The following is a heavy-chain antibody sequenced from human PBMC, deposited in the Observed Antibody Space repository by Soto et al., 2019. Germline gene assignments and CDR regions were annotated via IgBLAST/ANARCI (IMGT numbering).Heavy chain of an antibody. CDR1: GFTFSSYS. D-gene: IGHD3-22*01. Sequence: GGSLRLSCAASGFTFSSYSMNWVRQAPGKGLEWVSAISGSGSSTYYADSVKGRFTISRDNSKNTLYLQMNSLRAEDTAVYYCAKGEGYYDPLFQHWGQGTLVTVSS. CDR2: ISGSGSST. CDR3: AKGEGYYDPLFQH. V-gene: IGHV3-23*01. J-gene: IGHJ1*01.